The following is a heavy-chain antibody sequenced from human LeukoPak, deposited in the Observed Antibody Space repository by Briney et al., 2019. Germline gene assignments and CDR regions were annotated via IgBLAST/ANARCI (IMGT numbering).Heavy chain of an antibody. CDR1: EFTFSRYT. Sequence: GGSLRLSCTVSEFTFSRYTMSWIRQAPGKGLEWISFISGSSTTIHYADSVKGRFTVSRDNARNSSFLQMNSLSAEDTAVYYCARVKLSNYYFDYWGQGTLVTVSS. CDR2: ISGSSTTI. V-gene: IGHV3-48*04. CDR3: ARVKLSNYYFDY. D-gene: IGHD2-15*01. J-gene: IGHJ4*02.